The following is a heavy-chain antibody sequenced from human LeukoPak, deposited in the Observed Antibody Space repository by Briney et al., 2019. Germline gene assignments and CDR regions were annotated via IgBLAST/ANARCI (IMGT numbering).Heavy chain of an antibody. V-gene: IGHV3-21*01. CDR3: ARDPTYYLRYGYFDS. CDR1: GFTFSSHT. Sequence: GGSLRLSCAASGFTFSSHTMNWVRQAPGKGLEWVSSINNVASHIYYADSVKGRFTISRDNAKNSVSLEMNNLRAEDTAVYYCARDPTYYLRYGYFDSWGQGILVTVSS. CDR2: INNVASHI. D-gene: IGHD1-26*01. J-gene: IGHJ4*02.